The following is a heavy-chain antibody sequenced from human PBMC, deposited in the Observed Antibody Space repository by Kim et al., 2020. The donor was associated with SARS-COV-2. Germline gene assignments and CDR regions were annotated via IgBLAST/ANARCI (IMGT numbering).Heavy chain of an antibody. D-gene: IGHD1-7*01. CDR1: GFTFSDSA. J-gene: IGHJ3*01. CDR3: TRVHGTPFAYWDAF. V-gene: IGHV3-73*01. Sequence: GGSLRLSCAASGFTFSDSAIHWVRQAPGKGLEWVACISSNANTFTSAYAVSGRCTITIASDDTTQSAHLHSHSLKTEATAEYSCTRVHGTPFAYWDAF. CDR2: ISSNANTFTS.